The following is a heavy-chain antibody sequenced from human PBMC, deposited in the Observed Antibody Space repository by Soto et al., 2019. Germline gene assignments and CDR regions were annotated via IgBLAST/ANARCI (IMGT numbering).Heavy chain of an antibody. V-gene: IGHV3-23*01. CDR1: GFTFRNFV. D-gene: IGHD2-21*01. CDR3: AQDRGWGVVSPSHDY. CDR2: IRGTGGET. Sequence: EVELLESGGGIVQPGGSLRVSCVASGFTFRNFVMSWVRQAPGKGLEWVSAIRGTGGETFYADSVKGRFTISRDNSKTTLYLQMNSLRDADTALYFCAQDRGWGVVSPSHDYWGQGTLVTVSS. J-gene: IGHJ4*02.